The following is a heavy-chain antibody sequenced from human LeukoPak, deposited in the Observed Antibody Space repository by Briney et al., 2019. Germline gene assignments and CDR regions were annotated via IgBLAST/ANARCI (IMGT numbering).Heavy chain of an antibody. J-gene: IGHJ4*02. D-gene: IGHD3-10*01. CDR2: IYYSGST. CDR3: ARSRRRDPYFFDS. Sequence: SETLSLTCTVSGGSVDTISYYWGWIRQSPGKGLEWIGSIYYSGSTYYKSSLKSRVTISVDTSKNHFSLSLSSVTAADTAVYFCARSRRRDPYFFDSWGQGTLVTVSS. V-gene: IGHV4-39*01. CDR1: GGSVDTISYY.